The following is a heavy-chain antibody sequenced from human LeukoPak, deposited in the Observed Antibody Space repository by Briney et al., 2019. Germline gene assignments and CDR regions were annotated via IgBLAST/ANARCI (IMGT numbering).Heavy chain of an antibody. CDR3: ARAVVERFSVPGTPTYYYYYGMDV. CDR2: INPNSGGT. Sequence: ASVKVSCKASGYTFTGYYMHWVRQAPGQGLEWMGWINPNSGGTNYAQKFQGWVTMTRDTSISTAYMELSRLRSEDTAVYYCARAVVERFSVPGTPTYYYYYGMDVWGQGTTVTVSS. D-gene: IGHD1-14*01. CDR1: GYTFTGYY. J-gene: IGHJ6*02. V-gene: IGHV1-2*04.